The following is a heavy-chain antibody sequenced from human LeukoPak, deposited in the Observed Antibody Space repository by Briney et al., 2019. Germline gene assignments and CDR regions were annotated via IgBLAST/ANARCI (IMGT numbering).Heavy chain of an antibody. CDR3: ARGVITFGGARGASYCYYYMDV. CDR2: IYYSGST. D-gene: IGHD3-16*01. V-gene: IGHV4-59*01. CDR1: GGSISSYY. J-gene: IGHJ6*03. Sequence: SETLSLTCTVSGGSISSYYWSWIRQPPGRGLEWIGYIYYSGSTNYNPSLKSRVTISVDTSKNQFSLKLSSVTAADTAVYYCARGVITFGGARGASYCYYYMDVWGKGTTVTVSS.